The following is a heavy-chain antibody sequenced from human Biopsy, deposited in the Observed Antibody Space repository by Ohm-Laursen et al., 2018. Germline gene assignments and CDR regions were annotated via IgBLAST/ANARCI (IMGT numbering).Heavy chain of an antibody. J-gene: IGHJ5*02. CDR3: ARDRDRRGWFDP. CDR2: IYTSGIT. Sequence: SDTLSLTCTVSGGSLSSYSWSWIRQPAGKGLEWIGQIYTSGITNYNPSLKSRVTMSVDTSKNKFSLRVSSVTDADTAVYYCARDRDRRGWFDPWGQGTLVTVSS. D-gene: IGHD1-14*01. V-gene: IGHV4-4*07. CDR1: GGSLSSYS.